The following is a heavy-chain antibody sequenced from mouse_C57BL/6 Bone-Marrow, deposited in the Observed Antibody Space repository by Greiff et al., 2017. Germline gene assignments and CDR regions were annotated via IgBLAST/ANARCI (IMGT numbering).Heavy chain of an antibody. Sequence: EVQLVESEGGLVQPGSSMKLSCTASGFTFSDYYMAWVRQVPEKGLEWVANINYNGSSTNYLDSLKSRFIISRDNAKNILYLQMRSLKSEDAATYYCARDDSYYAMDYWGQGTSVTVSS. CDR3: ARDDSYYAMDY. V-gene: IGHV5-16*01. CDR1: GFTFSDYY. J-gene: IGHJ4*01. CDR2: INYNGSST.